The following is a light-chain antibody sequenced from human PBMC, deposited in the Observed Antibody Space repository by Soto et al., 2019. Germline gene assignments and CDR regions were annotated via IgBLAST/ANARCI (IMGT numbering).Light chain of an antibody. J-gene: IGLJ2*01. Sequence: QSALTQPPSASGSPGQSVTISCTGTGSDIGAYNYVSWYQQYPGKAPKVMIYDVIKRPSGVPDRFSGSKSGNTASLTVSGLRSDDDAVYYCSSFVGGDSFDVIFGGGTKLTVL. V-gene: IGLV2-8*01. CDR3: SSFVGGDSFDVI. CDR2: DVI. CDR1: GSDIGAYNY.